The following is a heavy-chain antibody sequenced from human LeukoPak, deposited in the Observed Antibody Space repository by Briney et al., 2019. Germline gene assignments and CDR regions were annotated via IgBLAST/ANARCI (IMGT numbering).Heavy chain of an antibody. CDR3: ARVVIAAGDAFDI. CDR2: IYHSGST. J-gene: IGHJ3*02. D-gene: IGHD6-13*01. Sequence: KPSETLSLTCTVSGGSMSSGGYYWSWIRQHPGKGLEWIGYIYHSGSTYYNPSLKSRVTISVDRSKNQFSLKLSSVTAADTAVYYCARVVIAAGDAFDIWGQGTMVTVSS. CDR1: GGSMSSGGYY. V-gene: IGHV4-30-2*01.